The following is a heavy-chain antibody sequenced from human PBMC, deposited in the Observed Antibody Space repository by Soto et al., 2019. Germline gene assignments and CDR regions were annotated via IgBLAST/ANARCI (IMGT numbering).Heavy chain of an antibody. CDR3: ARLHPYCSSTSCYGTGFDY. J-gene: IGHJ4*02. V-gene: IGHV5-51*01. CDR2: IYPGDSDT. CDR1: GYSFTSYW. D-gene: IGHD2-2*01. Sequence: GESLKISCKGSGYSFTSYWIGWVRQMPGKGLEWMGIIYPGDSDTRYSPSFQGQVTISADKSISTAYLQWSSLKASDTAMYYCARLHPYCSSTSCYGTGFDYWGQGTLVTVSS.